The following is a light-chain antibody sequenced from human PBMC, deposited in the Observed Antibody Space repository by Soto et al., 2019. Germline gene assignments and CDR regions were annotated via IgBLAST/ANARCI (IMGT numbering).Light chain of an antibody. Sequence: DIQMTQSPSTLSASVGDRVTITCRASQSISSWLAWYQQKPGKAPKLLIYDASSLESGVPPRFSGSGSGTDFTLTISSLQPDDFATYYCHQYQSYSFGQGTKVDIK. CDR2: DAS. CDR1: QSISSW. CDR3: HQYQSYS. V-gene: IGKV1-5*01. J-gene: IGKJ1*01.